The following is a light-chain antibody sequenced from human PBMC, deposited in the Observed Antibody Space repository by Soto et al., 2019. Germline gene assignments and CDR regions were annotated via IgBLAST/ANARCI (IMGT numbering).Light chain of an antibody. CDR3: QSYDSGLSDVV. Sequence: QSALTQPASVSGSPGQSITISCTGTSSDIGGYYYVSWYQHHPGKAPKLLIYDNTNRPSGVPDRFSGSKSGTSASLAITGLQAEDEADYYCQSYDSGLSDVVFGGGTKLTVL. CDR1: SSDIGGYYY. J-gene: IGLJ2*01. V-gene: IGLV2-14*03. CDR2: DNT.